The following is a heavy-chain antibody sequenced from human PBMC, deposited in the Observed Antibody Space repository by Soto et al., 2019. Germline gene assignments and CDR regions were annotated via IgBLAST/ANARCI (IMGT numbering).Heavy chain of an antibody. Sequence: VGSLRLSCAASGFTFSSYSMNWVRQAPGKGLEWVSYISSSSSTIYYADSVKGRFTISRDNAKNSLYLQMNSLRDEDTAVYYCAREGIAAAGPATGTLSYWGQGTLVTVSS. J-gene: IGHJ4*02. CDR2: ISSSSSTI. CDR1: GFTFSSYS. V-gene: IGHV3-48*02. D-gene: IGHD6-13*01. CDR3: AREGIAAAGPATGTLSY.